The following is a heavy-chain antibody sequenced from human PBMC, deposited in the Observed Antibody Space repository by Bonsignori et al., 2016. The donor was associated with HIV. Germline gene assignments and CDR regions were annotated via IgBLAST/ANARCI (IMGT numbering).Heavy chain of an antibody. J-gene: IGHJ4*02. V-gene: IGHV4-34*01. CDR3: ARVPIPKVRSSWYGRNYFDY. Sequence: PGKGLEWIGEINHSGSTNYNPSLKSRVTISVDTSKNQFSLKLSSVTAADTAVYYCARVPIPKVRSSWYGRNYFDYWGQGTLVTVSS. D-gene: IGHD6-13*01. CDR2: INHSGST.